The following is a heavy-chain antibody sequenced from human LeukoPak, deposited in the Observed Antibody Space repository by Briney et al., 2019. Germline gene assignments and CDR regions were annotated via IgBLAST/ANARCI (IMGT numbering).Heavy chain of an antibody. J-gene: IGHJ1*01. CDR3: ATRDQMKTGYDSSGYYFQH. CDR1: GYTFTGYY. V-gene: IGHV1-2*02. CDR2: INPNSGDT. Sequence: ASVKVSCKASGYTFTGYYIHWVRQAPGQGLEWMGWINPNSGDTNFAPKFQGRVTLTRDTSISTAYMDLSSLRSEDTAVYYCATRDQMKTGYDSSGYYFQHWGQGTLVTVSS. D-gene: IGHD3-22*01.